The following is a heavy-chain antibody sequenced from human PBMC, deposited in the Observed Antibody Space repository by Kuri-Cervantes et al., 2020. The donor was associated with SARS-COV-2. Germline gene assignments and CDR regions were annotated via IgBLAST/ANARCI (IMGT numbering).Heavy chain of an antibody. CDR1: GGSISSSSYY. V-gene: IGHV4-39*01. Sequence: SETLSLTCTVSGGSISSSSYYWGWNRQPPGKGLEWIGGIYYSGSTYYNPSLKSRVTISVDTSKNQFSLKLSSVTAADTAVYYCARLVPYYDFWSGSYYFDYWGQGTLVTVSS. J-gene: IGHJ4*02. D-gene: IGHD3-3*01. CDR3: ARLVPYYDFWSGSYYFDY. CDR2: IYYSGST.